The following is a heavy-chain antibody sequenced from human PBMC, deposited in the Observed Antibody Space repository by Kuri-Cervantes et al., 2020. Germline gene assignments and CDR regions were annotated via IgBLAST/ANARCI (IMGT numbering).Heavy chain of an antibody. Sequence: GGSLRLSCAASGFTFSSYEMNWVRQAPGKGLEWVAVIWYDGSNKYYADSVKGRFTISRDNAKNSLYLQMNSLRAEDTAVYYCARVGYDSLYYYYYMDVWGKGTTVTVSS. CDR3: ARVGYDSLYYYYYMDV. CDR1: GFTFSSYE. V-gene: IGHV3-33*08. D-gene: IGHD5-12*01. J-gene: IGHJ6*03. CDR2: IWYDGSNK.